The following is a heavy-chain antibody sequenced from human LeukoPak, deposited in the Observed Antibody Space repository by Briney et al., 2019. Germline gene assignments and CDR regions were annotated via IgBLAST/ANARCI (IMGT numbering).Heavy chain of an antibody. D-gene: IGHD2-2*01. Sequence: GGSLRLSCTASGFTFGDYAMSWVRQAPGKGLEWVGFIRSKAYGGTTEYAASVKGRFTISRDDSKSIAYLQINSLKTEDTAVYYCTRDPRLTRDFYYYYYMNVWGKGTTVTVSS. V-gene: IGHV3-49*04. CDR1: GFTFGDYA. CDR2: IRSKAYGGTT. CDR3: TRDPRLTRDFYYYYYMNV. J-gene: IGHJ6*03.